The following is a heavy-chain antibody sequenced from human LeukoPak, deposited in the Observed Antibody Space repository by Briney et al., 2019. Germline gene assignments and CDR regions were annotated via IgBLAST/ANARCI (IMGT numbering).Heavy chain of an antibody. CDR3: ARAGPYDAFDI. CDR1: GFSVNSNY. Sequence: GGSLRLSCAASGFSVNSNYMSWVRQAPGKGLGWVLVIYSGGSTYYADSVKGRFTISRHISKNTLYLQMNSLRAEDTAVYYCARAGPYDAFDIWGQGTMVTVSS. D-gene: IGHD1-14*01. J-gene: IGHJ3*02. V-gene: IGHV3-53*04. CDR2: IYSGGST.